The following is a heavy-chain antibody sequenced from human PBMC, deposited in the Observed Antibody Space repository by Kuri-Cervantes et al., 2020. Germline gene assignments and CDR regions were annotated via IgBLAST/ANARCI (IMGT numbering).Heavy chain of an antibody. J-gene: IGHJ3*02. CDR1: GFTFSSYG. D-gene: IGHD1-14*01. V-gene: IGHV3-30*03. Sequence: GESLKISCAASGFTFSSYGMHWVRQAPGKGLEWVAVISYDGSNKYYADSVKGRFTIPRDNSKNTLYLQMNSLRAEDTAVYYCAHRGRSVSDAFDIWGQGTMVTVSS. CDR3: AHRGRSVSDAFDI. CDR2: ISYDGSNK.